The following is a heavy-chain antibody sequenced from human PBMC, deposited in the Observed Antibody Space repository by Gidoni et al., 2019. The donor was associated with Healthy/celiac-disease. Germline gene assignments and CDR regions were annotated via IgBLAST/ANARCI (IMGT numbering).Heavy chain of an antibody. CDR2: INHSGST. V-gene: IGHV4-34*01. CDR1: GGSFSGYY. Sequence: QVQLQQWGAGLLKPSETLSLTCAVYGGSFSGYYWSWIRQPPGKGLEWIGEINHSGSTNYNPSLKSRVTISVDTSKNQFSLKLSSVTAADTAVYYCARDGDRSYGPFDPWGQGTLVTVSS. D-gene: IGHD5-18*01. J-gene: IGHJ5*02. CDR3: ARDGDRSYGPFDP.